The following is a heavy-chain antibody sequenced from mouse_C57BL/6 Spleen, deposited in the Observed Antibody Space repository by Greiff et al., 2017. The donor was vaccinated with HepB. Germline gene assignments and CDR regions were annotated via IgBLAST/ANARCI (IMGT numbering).Heavy chain of an antibody. D-gene: IGHD3-1*01. J-gene: IGHJ2*01. CDR1: GYAFSSSW. V-gene: IGHV1-82*01. CDR3: ERSGVIGPFGC. Sequence: QVQLKESGPELVKPGASVKISCKASGYAFSSSWMNWVKQRPGKGLEWIGRIYPGDGDTNYNGKFKGKATLTADKSSTTAYMQLSSLTSEYSAVYFCERSGVIGPFGCWGQVTTLSVAS. CDR2: IYPGDGDT.